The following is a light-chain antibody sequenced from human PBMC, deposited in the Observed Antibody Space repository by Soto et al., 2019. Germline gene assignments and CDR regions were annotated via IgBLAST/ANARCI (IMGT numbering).Light chain of an antibody. CDR1: QSLDNC. CDR2: DVS. Sequence: DIQMTQSPSTLSASIVDRVTITGLASQSLDNCLAWYQQKPGKAPKLLIYDVSSLQSGVPSRFSGSGSGADFILTISSLQSEDFATYYCQQSYSTPITFGQGTRLEIK. J-gene: IGKJ5*01. V-gene: IGKV1-39*01. CDR3: QQSYSTPIT.